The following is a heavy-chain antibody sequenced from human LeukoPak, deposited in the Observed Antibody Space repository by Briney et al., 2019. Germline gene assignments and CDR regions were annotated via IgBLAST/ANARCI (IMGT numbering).Heavy chain of an antibody. CDR2: IYYSGST. V-gene: IGHV4-39*07. D-gene: IGHD2-15*01. J-gene: IGHJ4*02. Sequence: PSETLSLTCTVSGGSISSSTYYWGWIRQPPGKGLEWIGSIYYSGSTYYNPSLKSRVTISVDTSKNQFSLKLSSVTAADTAVYYCARGGPYCSGGSCYFDYWGQGTLVTVSS. CDR1: GGSISSSTYY. CDR3: ARGGPYCSGGSCYFDY.